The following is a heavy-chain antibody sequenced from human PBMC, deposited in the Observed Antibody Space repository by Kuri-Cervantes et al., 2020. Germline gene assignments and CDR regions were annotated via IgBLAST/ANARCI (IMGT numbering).Heavy chain of an antibody. CDR2: ISGGSSYI. V-gene: IGHV3-21*01. Sequence: GGSLRLSCAASGFTFSSYNMNWVRQAPGKGLEWVSSISGGSSYIYSADSVKGRFTISRDNAKNSLYLQMNSLRAEDTAVYYCARAGASGLHDYWGQGTLVTVSS. CDR3: ARAGASGLHDY. D-gene: IGHD6-19*01. J-gene: IGHJ4*02. CDR1: GFTFSSYN.